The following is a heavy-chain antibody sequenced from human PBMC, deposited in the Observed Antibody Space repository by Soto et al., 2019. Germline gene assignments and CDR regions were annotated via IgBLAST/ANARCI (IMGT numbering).Heavy chain of an antibody. CDR1: GGSISSSSYY. V-gene: IGHV4-39*02. CDR3: ARDGYNSAAFVPFDY. CDR2: IYYSGST. Sequence: QLQLQESGPGLVKPSETLSLTCTVSGGSISSSSYYWGWIRQPPGKGLEWIGSIYYSGSTYYNPSLKSRVTISVDTSKNQFSLKLSSVTAADTAVYYCARDGYNSAAFVPFDYWGQGTLVTVSS. J-gene: IGHJ4*02. D-gene: IGHD5-12*01.